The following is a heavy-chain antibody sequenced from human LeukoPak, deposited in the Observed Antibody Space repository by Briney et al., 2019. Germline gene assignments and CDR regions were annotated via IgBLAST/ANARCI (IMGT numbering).Heavy chain of an antibody. CDR3: ARQAYATNLDAFDI. V-gene: IGHV3-48*04. CDR2: ISSSGSTI. CDR1: GFSFSSYA. D-gene: IGHD2-8*01. Sequence: GGSLRLSCAASGFSFSSYAMSWVRQAPGKGLEWVSYISSSGSTIYYADSVKGRFTISRDNAKNSLYLQMNSLRAEDTAVYYCARQAYATNLDAFDIWGQGTMVTVSS. J-gene: IGHJ3*02.